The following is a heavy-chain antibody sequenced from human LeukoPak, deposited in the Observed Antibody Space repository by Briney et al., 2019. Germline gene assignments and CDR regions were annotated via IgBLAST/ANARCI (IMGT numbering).Heavy chain of an antibody. CDR3: AKLVSPGIAVAGSDY. V-gene: IGHV3-30*18. D-gene: IGHD6-19*01. CDR2: ISYDGSNK. Sequence: GGSLRLSCAASGFTFSSYGMHWVRQAPGEGLEWVAVISYDGSNKYYADSVKGRFTISRDNSKNTLYLQMNSLRAEDTAVYYCAKLVSPGIAVAGSDYWGQGTLVTVSS. CDR1: GFTFSSYG. J-gene: IGHJ4*02.